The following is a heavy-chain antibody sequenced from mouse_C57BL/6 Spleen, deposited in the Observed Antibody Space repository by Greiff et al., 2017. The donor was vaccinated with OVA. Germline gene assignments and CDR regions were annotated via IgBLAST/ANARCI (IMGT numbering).Heavy chain of an antibody. CDR1: GYAFSSYW. Sequence: VQLQQSGAELVKPGASVKISCKASGYAFSSYWMNWVKPRPGKGLEWIGQIYPGDGDTNYNGKFKDKATLTADKSSSTAYMQLSSLTSEDSAVYFCARYSNYFDYWGQGTTLTVSS. CDR2: IYPGDGDT. V-gene: IGHV1-80*01. CDR3: ARYSNYFDY. J-gene: IGHJ2*01.